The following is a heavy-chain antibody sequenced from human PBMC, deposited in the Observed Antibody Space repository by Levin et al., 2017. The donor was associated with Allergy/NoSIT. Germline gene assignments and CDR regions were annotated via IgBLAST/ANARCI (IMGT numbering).Heavy chain of an antibody. D-gene: IGHD3-22*01. CDR1: GGSFSGYY. CDR2: INHSGST. Sequence: TSETLSLTCAVYGGSFSGYYWSWIRQPPGKGLEWIGEINHSGSTNYNPSLKSRVTISVDTSKNQFSLKLSSVTAADTAVYYCARGGHGYWFDYWGQGTLVTVSS. CDR3: ARGGHGYWFDY. J-gene: IGHJ4*02. V-gene: IGHV4-34*01.